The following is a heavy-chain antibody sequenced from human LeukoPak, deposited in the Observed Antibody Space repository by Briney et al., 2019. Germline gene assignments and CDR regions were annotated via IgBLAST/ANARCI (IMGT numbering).Heavy chain of an antibody. CDR2: MNPSGST. CDR3: ARGRQDVTMIVVVMTAVSYYLDV. CDR1: GGSFSGYY. Sequence: SETLSLTCAVYGGSFSGYYWTWIRQTPEKGLEWIGEMNPSGSTNYNPSLKSRVTISVDTSKNQFSLELSSVAAADTAVYYCARGRQDVTMIVVVMTAVSYYLDVWGKGTTVTVS. J-gene: IGHJ6*03. V-gene: IGHV4-34*01. D-gene: IGHD3-22*01.